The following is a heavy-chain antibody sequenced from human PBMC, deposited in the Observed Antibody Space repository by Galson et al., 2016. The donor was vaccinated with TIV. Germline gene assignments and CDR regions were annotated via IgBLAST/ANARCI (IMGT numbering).Heavy chain of an antibody. CDR3: AKYVITIPVAGFDY. D-gene: IGHD6-13*01. CDR2: IAGTGGTT. J-gene: IGHJ4*02. V-gene: IGHV3-23*01. Sequence: SLRLSCAASGFTFSTYAMNWVRQAPGKGLEWVSGIAGTGGTTYYADSVKGRFTISRDNSKSTLFLQMNSLRAEDTAVYYCAKYVITIPVAGFDYWGQGALVTVSS. CDR1: GFTFSTYA.